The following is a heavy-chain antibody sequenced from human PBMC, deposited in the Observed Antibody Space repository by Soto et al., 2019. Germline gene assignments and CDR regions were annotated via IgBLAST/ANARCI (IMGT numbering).Heavy chain of an antibody. V-gene: IGHV4-30-4*01. CDR2: IYYSGST. J-gene: IGHJ6*02. Sequence: SETLSLTCTVSGGSISSGDYYWSWIRQPPGKGLEWIGYIYYSGSTYYNPSLKSRVTISVDTSKNQFSLKLSSVTAADTAVYYCARVNLRYCSGGSCYDYYGMDVWGQGTTVT. CDR3: ARVNLRYCSGGSCYDYYGMDV. D-gene: IGHD2-15*01. CDR1: GGSISSGDYY.